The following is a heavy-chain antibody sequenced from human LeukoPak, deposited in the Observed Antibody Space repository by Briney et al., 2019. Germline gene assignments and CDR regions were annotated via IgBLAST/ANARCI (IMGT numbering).Heavy chain of an antibody. CDR3: AKEPAAPPYYFDY. CDR2: IIPIFGTA. D-gene: IGHD2-2*01. Sequence: GASVKVSCKASGGTLSSYAISWVRQAPGQGLEWMGGIIPIFGTANYAQKFQGRVTITTDESTSTAYMELSSLRSEDTAVYYCAKEPAAPPYYFDYWGQGTLVTVSS. J-gene: IGHJ4*02. V-gene: IGHV1-69*05. CDR1: GGTLSSYA.